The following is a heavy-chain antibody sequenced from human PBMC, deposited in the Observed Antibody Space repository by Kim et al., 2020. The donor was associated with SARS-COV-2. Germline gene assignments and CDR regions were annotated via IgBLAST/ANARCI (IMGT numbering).Heavy chain of an antibody. V-gene: IGHV1-46*01. CDR1: GYTFTSYY. Sequence: ASVKVSCKASGYTFTSYYMHWVRQAPGQGLEWMGIINPSGGSTSYAQKFQGRVTMTRDTSTSTAYMELSSLRSEDTAVYYCANGDPLDYYGMDVWGQGTTVTVSS. CDR3: ANGDPLDYYGMDV. CDR2: INPSGGST. J-gene: IGHJ6*02. D-gene: IGHD4-17*01.